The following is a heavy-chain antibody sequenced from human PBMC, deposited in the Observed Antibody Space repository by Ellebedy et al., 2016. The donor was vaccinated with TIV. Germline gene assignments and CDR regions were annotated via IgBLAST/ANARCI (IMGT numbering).Heavy chain of an antibody. Sequence: MPSETLSLTCTVSGGSISSYYWSWIRQPPGTGLAWIWYLSYRCRTHSTPSLKRRVTISVDTSKNQFSLKLSSVTAADTAVYYCARDDRIAVARGGTWVWCDPWGQGTLVTVSS. J-gene: IGHJ5*02. CDR1: GGSISSYY. D-gene: IGHD6-19*01. CDR2: LSYRCRT. V-gene: IGHV4-59*01. CDR3: ARDDRIAVARGGTWVWCDP.